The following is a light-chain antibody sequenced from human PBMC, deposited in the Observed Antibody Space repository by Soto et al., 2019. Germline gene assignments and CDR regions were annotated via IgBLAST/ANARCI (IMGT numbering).Light chain of an antibody. V-gene: IGLV2-14*01. CDR2: DVS. CDR3: SSYTSSSTLE. Sequence: QSALTQPASVSGSPGQSITISYTGTSSDVGGYISVSWYQQHPGKAPKLMIYDVSNRPSGVSNRFSGSKSGNTASLTISGLQAEDEADYYCSSYTSSSTLEFGGGTKLTVL. J-gene: IGLJ2*01. CDR1: SSDVGGYIS.